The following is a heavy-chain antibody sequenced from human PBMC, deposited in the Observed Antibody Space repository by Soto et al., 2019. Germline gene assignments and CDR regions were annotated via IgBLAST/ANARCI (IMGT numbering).Heavy chain of an antibody. CDR3: ANVEMATITGPIDY. CDR2: ISGSGGST. V-gene: IGHV3-23*01. CDR1: GFTFSSYA. D-gene: IGHD5-12*01. Sequence: GGSLRLSCAASGFTFSSYAMSWVRQAPGKGLEWVSAISGSGGSTYYADSVKGRFTISRDNSKNTLYLQMNSLRAEDTAVYYCANVEMATITGPIDYWGQGTLVTVSS. J-gene: IGHJ4*02.